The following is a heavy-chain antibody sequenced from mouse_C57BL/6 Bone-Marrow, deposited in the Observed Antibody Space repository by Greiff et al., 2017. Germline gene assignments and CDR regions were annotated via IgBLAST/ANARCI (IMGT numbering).Heavy chain of an antibody. V-gene: IGHV14-4*01. D-gene: IGHD3-3*01. CDR2: IYPENGDT. J-gene: IGHJ2*01. CDR1: GFNFKDDY. CDR3: SYPEGTSYDY. Sequence: VQLQQSGAELVRPGASVKLSCTASGFNFKDDYMNWVKQRPEQGLEWIGWIYPENGDTDYASKFQGKATLTADTSSNTAYMQLSNLTSEDSAVYSCSYPEGTSYDYWGQGTTLTGSS.